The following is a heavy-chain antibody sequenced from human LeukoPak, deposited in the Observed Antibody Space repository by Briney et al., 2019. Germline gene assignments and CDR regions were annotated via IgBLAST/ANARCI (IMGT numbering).Heavy chain of an antibody. V-gene: IGHV4-34*01. J-gene: IGHJ4*02. CDR3: ARSSLTRVDY. CDR1: GGSFSGYY. Sequence: SETLSLTCAVYGGSFSGYYWSWIRQPPGKGLEWIGTIYYSGRTYYNPTLKSRVTISVDTSKNQFSLKLSSVTAADTAVYYCARSSLTRVDYWGQGTLVTVSS. CDR2: IYYSGRT. D-gene: IGHD7-27*01.